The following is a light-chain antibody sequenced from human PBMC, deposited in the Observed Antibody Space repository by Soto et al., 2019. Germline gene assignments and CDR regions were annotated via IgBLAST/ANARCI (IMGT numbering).Light chain of an antibody. J-gene: IGKJ4*01. Sequence: EIVMTQSPATLSVSPGERATLSCRASQSVNSDLAWYQQKPGQAPRLLIYGASTRATGVPARFSGSGSGTEFTLTISSLQSEDFAVYYCHYYGGPFGGGTKIEIK. CDR2: GAS. CDR1: QSVNSD. CDR3: HYYGGP. V-gene: IGKV3-15*01.